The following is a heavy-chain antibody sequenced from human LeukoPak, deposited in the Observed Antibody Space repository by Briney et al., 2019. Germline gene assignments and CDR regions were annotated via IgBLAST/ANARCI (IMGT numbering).Heavy chain of an antibody. J-gene: IGHJ2*01. Sequence: PSETLSLTCAVYGGSFSGYYWSWIRQPPGKGLEWIGEINHSGSTNNNPSLKSRVTISVDKSKNQFSLKLSSVTAADTAVYYCAKESNSSDNWYFDLWGRGTLVTVSS. CDR2: INHSGST. CDR1: GGSFSGYY. V-gene: IGHV4-34*01. CDR3: AKESNSSDNWYFDL. D-gene: IGHD2/OR15-2a*01.